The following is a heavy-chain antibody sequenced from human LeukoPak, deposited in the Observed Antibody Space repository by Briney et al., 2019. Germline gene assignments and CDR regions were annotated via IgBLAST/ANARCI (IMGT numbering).Heavy chain of an antibody. CDR2: ISYSGYT. J-gene: IGHJ4*02. CDR3: ARDQRGYYDSSGYDY. CDR1: GGSITSGGYF. D-gene: IGHD3-22*01. V-gene: IGHV4-31*03. Sequence: SQTLSLTCTVSGGSITSGGYFWSWIRQHPGKGLEWIGYISYSGYTYYNPSLKSRLTISVDKSKNQFSLKLSSVTAADTAVYYCARDQRGYYDSSGYDYWGQGTLVTVSS.